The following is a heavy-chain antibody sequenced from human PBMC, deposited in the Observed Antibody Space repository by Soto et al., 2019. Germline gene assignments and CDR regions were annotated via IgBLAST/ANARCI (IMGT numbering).Heavy chain of an antibody. D-gene: IGHD1-20*01. CDR2: ISAYNGNT. CDR1: GYTFTSYG. V-gene: IGHV1-18*01. CDR3: ARDPGSVITGTEIDY. Sequence: GVSVKVSCKASGYTFTSYGISWVRQAPGQGLEWMGWISAYNGNTNYAQKLQGRVTMTTDTSTSTAYMELRSLGSDDTAVYYCARDPGSVITGTEIDYWGQGTLVTVSS. J-gene: IGHJ4*02.